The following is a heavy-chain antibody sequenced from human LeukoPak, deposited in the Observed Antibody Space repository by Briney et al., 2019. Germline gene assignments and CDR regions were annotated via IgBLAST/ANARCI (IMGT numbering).Heavy chain of an antibody. CDR3: AIIYSYAF. D-gene: IGHD5-18*01. J-gene: IGHJ4*02. CDR2: IHAGNGNT. Sequence: ASVKVSCKASGYTFSNYAMHWVRQAPGQRLEWMGWIHAGNGNTKYSHKFQDGVTITRDTSASTAYMELSRLRFEDTGVYYCAIIYSYAFWGQGTLVTVSS. CDR1: GYTFSNYA. V-gene: IGHV1-3*01.